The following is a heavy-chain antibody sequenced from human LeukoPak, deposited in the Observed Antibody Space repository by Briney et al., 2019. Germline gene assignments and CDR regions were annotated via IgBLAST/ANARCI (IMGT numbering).Heavy chain of an antibody. J-gene: IGHJ4*02. Sequence: GGSLRLSCAASGFIFSDYYMSWIRQAPGKGLEGVSYINDNSGYTIYADSVKGRITISRDKARYSLYLQINNLRVEDTAVYYCVTTGGHCSTPTCSHNWGQGTLVTVSS. CDR1: GFIFSDYY. CDR2: INDNSGYT. V-gene: IGHV3-11*06. D-gene: IGHD2-15*01. CDR3: VTTGGHCSTPTCSHN.